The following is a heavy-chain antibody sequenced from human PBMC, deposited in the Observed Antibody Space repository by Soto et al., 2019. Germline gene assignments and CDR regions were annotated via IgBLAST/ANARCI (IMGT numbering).Heavy chain of an antibody. CDR3: ATVDIWFGDRTSWFDP. V-gene: IGHV4-31*03. Sequence: SETLSLTCTVSGGSISSGGYYWSWIRQHPGKGLGWIGYIYYSGSTYYNPSLKSRVTISVDTSKNQFSLKLSSVTAADTAVYYCATVDIWFGDRTSWFDPWGQGTLVTVSS. CDR2: IYYSGST. J-gene: IGHJ5*02. D-gene: IGHD3-10*01. CDR1: GGSISSGGYY.